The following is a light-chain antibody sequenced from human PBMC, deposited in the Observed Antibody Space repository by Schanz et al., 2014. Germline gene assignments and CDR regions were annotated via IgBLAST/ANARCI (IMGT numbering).Light chain of an antibody. CDR2: EAT. J-gene: IGLJ2*01. Sequence: QSVLTQPASVSGSPGQSVTISCTGISSDVGSYKLVSWYQQHPGKAPKLMIYEATKRPSGVSDRFSGSKSGKTASLTVSGLQAEDEADYYCSSYGGSNFVVFGGGTKLTVL. V-gene: IGLV2-14*02. CDR1: SSDVGSYKL. CDR3: SSYGGSNFVV.